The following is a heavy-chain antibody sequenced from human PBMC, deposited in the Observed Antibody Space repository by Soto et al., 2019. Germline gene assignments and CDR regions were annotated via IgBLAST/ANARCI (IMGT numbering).Heavy chain of an antibody. V-gene: IGHV3-9*01. CDR1: GFTFDDYA. CDR2: ISWDSSTI. CDR3: AKGDWAYGDSLYFDY. Sequence: EMQLVESGGGLVQPGRSLRLSCAASGFTFDDYAMHWVRQAPGKGLEWVSGISWDSSTIVYAHSVKGRFTISRDNAKNSLYLQMNSLRAEDTALYFCAKGDWAYGDSLYFDYWGQGTLVTVSS. D-gene: IGHD4-17*01. J-gene: IGHJ4*02.